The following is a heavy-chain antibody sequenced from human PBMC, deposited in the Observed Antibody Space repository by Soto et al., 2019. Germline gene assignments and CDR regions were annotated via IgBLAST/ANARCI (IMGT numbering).Heavy chain of an antibody. V-gene: IGHV4-39*01. CDR1: GGSISSSSYY. D-gene: IGHD3-10*01. Sequence: QLQLQESGPGLVKPSETLSLTCTVSGGSISSSSYYWGWIRQPPGNGLEWIGSIYYSGSTYYNPSLKGRVTISVDTSKIQFSLKLSSVTAADTAVYYCARSLITMVPEAYWGQGTLVTVSS. J-gene: IGHJ4*02. CDR3: ARSLITMVPEAY. CDR2: IYYSGST.